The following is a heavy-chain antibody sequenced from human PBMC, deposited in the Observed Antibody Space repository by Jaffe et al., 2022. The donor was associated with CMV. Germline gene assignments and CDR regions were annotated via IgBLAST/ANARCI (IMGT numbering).Heavy chain of an antibody. CDR2: IKQDGSEK. V-gene: IGHV3-7*03. Sequence: EVQLVESGGGLVQPGGSLRLSCAASGFTFSGYWMTWVRQAPGKGLEWVANIKQDGSEKYYVDSVKGRFTISRDNAKNSLYLQMNSLRAEDTAVYYCARDYYYDSGTFPYYFDYWGQGTLVTVSS. J-gene: IGHJ4*02. D-gene: IGHD3-10*01. CDR1: GFTFSGYW. CDR3: ARDYYYDSGTFPYYFDY.